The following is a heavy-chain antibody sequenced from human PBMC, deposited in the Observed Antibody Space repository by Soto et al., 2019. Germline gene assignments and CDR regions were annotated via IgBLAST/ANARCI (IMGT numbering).Heavy chain of an antibody. CDR1: GFTFSSYG. D-gene: IGHD3-3*01. V-gene: IGHV3-30*18. Sequence: QVQLVESGGGVVQPGRSLRLSCAASGFTFSSYGMHWVRQAPGKGLEWVAVISYDGSNKYYADSVKGRFTISRDNSKNTLYLQMNSLRAEDTAVYYCAKDRLTIFGVVTYGMDVWGQGTTVTVSS. J-gene: IGHJ6*02. CDR2: ISYDGSNK. CDR3: AKDRLTIFGVVTYGMDV.